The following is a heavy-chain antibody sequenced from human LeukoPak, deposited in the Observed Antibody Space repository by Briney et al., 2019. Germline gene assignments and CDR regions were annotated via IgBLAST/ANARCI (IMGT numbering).Heavy chain of an antibody. CDR2: ISGSADIT. D-gene: IGHD2-15*01. CDR1: GFTFATYA. J-gene: IGHJ4*02. Sequence: GGSLRLSCAASGFTFATYAMSWVRQPPGKGLEWVSSISGSADITYYADSVKGRFTISRDNSKNTLYLQMNSLRIEDTAVYYCAKDGGGGSSYFDYWGQGTLVTVSA. V-gene: IGHV3-23*01. CDR3: AKDGGGGSSYFDY.